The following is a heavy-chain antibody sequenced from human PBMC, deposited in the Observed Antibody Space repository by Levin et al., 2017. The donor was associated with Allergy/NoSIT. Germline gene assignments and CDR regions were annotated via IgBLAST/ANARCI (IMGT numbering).Heavy chain of an antibody. Sequence: PGGSLRLSCAASGFTFSNNGMHWVRQAPGKGLEWVASVSFDGVNDFYADSVKGRFTISRDNSKTTVYLQMNSLRPEDTAVYYCARSQFIVVVPGAIGGGGMRVWGQGTTVAVSS. V-gene: IGHV3-30-3*01. D-gene: IGHD3-16*01. CDR3: ARSQFIVVVPGAIGGGGMRV. CDR1: GFTFSNNG. J-gene: IGHJ6*02. CDR2: VSFDGVND.